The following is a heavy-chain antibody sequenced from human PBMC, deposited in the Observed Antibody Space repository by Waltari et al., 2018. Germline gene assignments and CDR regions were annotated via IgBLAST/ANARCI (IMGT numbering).Heavy chain of an antibody. Sequence: QVPLQQWGAGLLKPSETLSLTCAVYGGSFSGYYWSWIRQPPGKGLEWIGEINHSGSTNYTPSLKIRVTISVDTSKNQFSLKLSSVTAADTAVYYCARGGGQLYYRGRFDYWGQGTLVTVSS. J-gene: IGHJ4*02. CDR2: INHSGST. D-gene: IGHD2-2*02. CDR3: ARGGGQLYYRGRFDY. V-gene: IGHV4-34*01. CDR1: GGSFSGYY.